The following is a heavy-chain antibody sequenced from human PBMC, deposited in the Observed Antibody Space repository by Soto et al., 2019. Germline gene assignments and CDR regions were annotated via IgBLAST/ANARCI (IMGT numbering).Heavy chain of an antibody. J-gene: IGHJ1*01. D-gene: IGHD1-1*01. CDR1: GYNFFDYG. CDR3: ARGRTVSSIGPLLV. Sequence: QIQLVQSGAEVKKPGASVKVSCKAPGYNFFDYGVSWVRQAPGQGLEWMGWVSPKSVNTDYARKVQGRVTMTTDISTSTAYMELRGLISDDTGVYYCARGRTVSSIGPLLVWGQGTLVSVSS. CDR2: VSPKSVNT. V-gene: IGHV1-18*01.